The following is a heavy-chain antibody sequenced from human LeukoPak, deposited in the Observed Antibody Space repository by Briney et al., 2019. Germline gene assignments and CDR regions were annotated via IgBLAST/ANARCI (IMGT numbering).Heavy chain of an antibody. J-gene: IGHJ6*02. CDR2: IYHSGST. CDR1: GGAISSSNW. CDR3: ARYLVSYSGYYYYGMDV. Sequence: PSGTLSLTCAVSGGAISSSNWWSWVRQPPGKGLEWIGEIYHSGSTNYNPSLKSRVTISVDKSKNQFSLKLSSVTAADTAVYYCARYLVSYSGYYYYGMDVWGQGTTVTVSS. V-gene: IGHV4-4*02. D-gene: IGHD2-21*01.